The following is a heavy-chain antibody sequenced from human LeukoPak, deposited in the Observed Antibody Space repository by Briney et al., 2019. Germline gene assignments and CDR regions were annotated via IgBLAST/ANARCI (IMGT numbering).Heavy chain of an antibody. D-gene: IGHD6-19*01. Sequence: GGSLRLSCAASGFTFSSYGMHWARQAPGKGLEWVAFIRYDGSNKYYADSVKGRFTISRDNSKNTLYLQMNSLRAEDTAVYYCAKDPTGVAGSIFDYWGQGTLVTVSS. CDR1: GFTFSSYG. CDR3: AKDPTGVAGSIFDY. J-gene: IGHJ4*02. CDR2: IRYDGSNK. V-gene: IGHV3-30*02.